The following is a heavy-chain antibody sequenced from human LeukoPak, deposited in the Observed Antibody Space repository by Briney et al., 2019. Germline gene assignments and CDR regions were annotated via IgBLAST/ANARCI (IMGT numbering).Heavy chain of an antibody. D-gene: IGHD3-10*01. CDR1: GYTFTNYY. Sequence: GASVKVSCKASGYTFTNYYIHWVRQAPGQGLEWMGLINPGGDNTDYAQNFQGRVTMTRDTSTSTVYMGLSSLRSEDTAVYYCARGQPQSLITMVRGVIITSIYYYYMDVWGKGTTVTISS. CDR3: ARGQPQSLITMVRGVIITSIYYYYMDV. V-gene: IGHV1-46*01. J-gene: IGHJ6*03. CDR2: INPGGDNT.